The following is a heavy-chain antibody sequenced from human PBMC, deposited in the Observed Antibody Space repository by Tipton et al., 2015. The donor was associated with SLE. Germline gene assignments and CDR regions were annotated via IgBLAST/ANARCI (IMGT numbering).Heavy chain of an antibody. CDR3: ARRGGNGVFDY. CDR2: IYPGDSDT. V-gene: IGHV5-51*01. J-gene: IGHJ4*02. D-gene: IGHD4-23*01. Sequence: MPGKGLEWMGIIYPGDSDTRYSPSFQGQVTISADKSISTAYLQWSSLKASDTAMYYCARRGGNGVFDYWGQGTLVTVSS.